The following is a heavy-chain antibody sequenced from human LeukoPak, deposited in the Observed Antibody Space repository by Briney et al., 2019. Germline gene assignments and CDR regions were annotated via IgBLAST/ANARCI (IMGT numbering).Heavy chain of an antibody. CDR1: GGSISSGDYY. V-gene: IGHV4-30-4*01. D-gene: IGHD3-16*01. CDR3: ARAGSDLVWAYYFDY. Sequence: SQTLSLTCTVSGGSISSGDYYWSWIRQPPGKGLEWIGYIYYSGSTYYNPSLKSRVTISVDTSKYQFSLKLSSVTAADTAVYYCARAGSDLVWAYYFDYWGQGTLVTVSS. J-gene: IGHJ4*02. CDR2: IYYSGST.